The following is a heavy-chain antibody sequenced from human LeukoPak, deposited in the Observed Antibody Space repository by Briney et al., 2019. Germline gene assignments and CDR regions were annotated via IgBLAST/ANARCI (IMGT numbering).Heavy chain of an antibody. D-gene: IGHD4-23*01. J-gene: IGHJ6*03. CDR2: ISSSSSYI. CDR1: GFTFSSYS. CDR3: ASFLGDYGGNYYYYYYMDV. V-gene: IGHV3-21*01. Sequence: PGGSLRLSCAASGFTFSSYSMNWVRQAPGKGLEWVSSISSSSSYIYYADSVKGRFTISRDNAKNSLYLQMNSLRAEDTAVYYCASFLGDYGGNYYYYYYMDVWGKGTTVTVSS.